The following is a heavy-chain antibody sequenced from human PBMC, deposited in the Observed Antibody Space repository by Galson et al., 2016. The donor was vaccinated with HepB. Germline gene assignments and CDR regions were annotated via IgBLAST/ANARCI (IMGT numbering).Heavy chain of an antibody. CDR3: TKRCMTNTCHNADDF. CDR1: GFTFTNNI. Sequence: SLRLSCAASGFTFTNNIMSWVRQAPGKGLEWVSTIGGDGATFYGDSVKGRFTISSEDSKSTLSLRVDSLRVEDTATYHCTKRCMTNTCHNADDFWGQGTLVTVAS. J-gene: IGHJ4*02. V-gene: IGHV3-23*01. CDR2: IGGDGAT. D-gene: IGHD2-8*01.